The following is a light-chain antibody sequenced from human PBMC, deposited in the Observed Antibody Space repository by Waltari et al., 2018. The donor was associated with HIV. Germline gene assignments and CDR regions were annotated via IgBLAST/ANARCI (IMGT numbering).Light chain of an antibody. CDR3: QQYNKWPRGT. J-gene: IGKJ4*01. V-gene: IGKV3-15*01. CDR2: GAS. CDR1: QSVSSY. Sequence: VMTQSPATLSASPGQRATLSYRASQSVSSYLAWYQQKPGQAPRLLIYGASTRATGIPARFSGSGSGTEFTLTISSLQSEDFAVYYCQQYNKWPRGTFGGGTKVEVK.